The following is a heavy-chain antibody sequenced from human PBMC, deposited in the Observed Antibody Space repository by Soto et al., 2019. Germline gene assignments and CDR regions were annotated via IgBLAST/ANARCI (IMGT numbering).Heavy chain of an antibody. V-gene: IGHV3-30*03. CDR3: ARDYSDSSGFFGDYYGMDV. CDR1: GFTFSSYG. D-gene: IGHD3-22*01. CDR2: ISYDGSNK. Sequence: QVQLVESGGGVVQPGRSLRLSCAASGFTFSSYGMHWVRQAPGKGLEWVAVISYDGSNKYYADSVKGRFTISRDSAKNSLYLQMNSLRAEDTAVYYCARDYSDSSGFFGDYYGMDVWGQGTTVTVSS. J-gene: IGHJ6*01.